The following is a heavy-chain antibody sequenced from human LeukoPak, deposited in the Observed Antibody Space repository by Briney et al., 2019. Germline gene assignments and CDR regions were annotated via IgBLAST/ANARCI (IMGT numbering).Heavy chain of an antibody. CDR3: AIDRYSSGWYTFDY. CDR2: ISSSSSYI. D-gene: IGHD6-19*01. V-gene: IGHV3-21*01. CDR1: GFTFSNFG. Sequence: GGSLRLSCAPSGFTFSNFGINWVRQPPGKGLEWVSSISSSSSYISYADSVKGRFTISRDNAKNSLDLQMNSLRAEDTAVYYCAIDRYSSGWYTFDYWGQGTLVTVSS. J-gene: IGHJ4*02.